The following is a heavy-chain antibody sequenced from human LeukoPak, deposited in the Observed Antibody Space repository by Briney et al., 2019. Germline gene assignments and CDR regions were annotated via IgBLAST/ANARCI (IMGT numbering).Heavy chain of an antibody. CDR3: ARRRYYYDSSGIRSYYFDY. CDR1: GYSFTSYW. D-gene: IGHD3-22*01. Sequence: GESLKISCQGSGYSFTSYWIGWVRQMPGKGLEWMGIIYPGDSDTRYSPSFQGQVTISADKSISTAYLQWSSLKAPDTAMYYCARRRYYYDSSGIRSYYFDYWGQGTLVTVSS. J-gene: IGHJ4*02. V-gene: IGHV5-51*01. CDR2: IYPGDSDT.